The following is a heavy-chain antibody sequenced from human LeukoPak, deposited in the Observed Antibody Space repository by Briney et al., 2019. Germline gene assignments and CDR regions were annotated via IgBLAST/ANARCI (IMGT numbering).Heavy chain of an antibody. CDR1: GGSISSYY. CDR3: ARDGYNSGYLKALDY. V-gene: IGHV4-59*01. D-gene: IGHD5-18*01. J-gene: IGHJ4*02. CDR2: NYYSGST. Sequence: SETLSLTCTVSGGSISSYYWSWIRQPPGKGLEWIGYNYYSGSTNYNPSLKSRVTISVDTSKNQFSLKLSSVTAADTAVYYCARDGYNSGYLKALDYWGQGTLLTVSS.